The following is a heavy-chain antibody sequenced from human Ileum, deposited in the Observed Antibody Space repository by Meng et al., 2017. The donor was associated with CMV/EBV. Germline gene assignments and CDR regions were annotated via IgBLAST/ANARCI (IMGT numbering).Heavy chain of an antibody. J-gene: IGHJ4*02. Sequence: GESLKISCKTSADNFIDYYIHWVRQAPGQRLEWMGWINPKHGVTNYAPKFQDRVTMIRNTSITTASMELRDLTSDDTAMYYCARDLTCSATSCQAGPESYFDYWGQGVLVTVSS. D-gene: IGHD2-15*01. CDR2: INPKHGVT. V-gene: IGHV1-2*02. CDR3: ARDLTCSATSCQAGPESYFDY. CDR1: ADNFIDYY.